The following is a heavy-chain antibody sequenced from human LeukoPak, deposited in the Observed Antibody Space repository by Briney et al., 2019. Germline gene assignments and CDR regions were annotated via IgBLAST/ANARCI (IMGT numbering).Heavy chain of an antibody. CDR3: ARAGGWAREDYKADAFDI. J-gene: IGHJ3*02. CDR2: MSAHNGNT. V-gene: IGHV1-18*01. Sequence: ASVTVSCKASVYTFTNFGISWVRQAPGQSLGWMVWMSAHNGNTNYVQKVQGRVTMTADTSTSTAYLELRSLRSDDTAVYYCARAGGWAREDYKADAFDIWGQGTMVTVSS. D-gene: IGHD6-19*01. CDR1: VYTFTNFG.